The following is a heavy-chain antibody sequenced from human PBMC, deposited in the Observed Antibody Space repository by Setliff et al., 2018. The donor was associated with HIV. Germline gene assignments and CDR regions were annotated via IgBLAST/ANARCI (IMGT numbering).Heavy chain of an antibody. CDR1: GFSFRTYW. V-gene: IGHV3-7*01. CDR2: MKYDGTEI. Sequence: PGESLRLSCAASGFSFRTYWMSWVRQAPGKGLGWVANMKYDGTEIYYVDAVKGRFTISRDNAKKSVFLHMTGLGGEDTAVYYCVREGEYFDTIGHYLVRRFFDLWGQGTMVTVSS. J-gene: IGHJ3*01. CDR3: VREGEYFDTIGHYLVRRFFDL. D-gene: IGHD3-9*01.